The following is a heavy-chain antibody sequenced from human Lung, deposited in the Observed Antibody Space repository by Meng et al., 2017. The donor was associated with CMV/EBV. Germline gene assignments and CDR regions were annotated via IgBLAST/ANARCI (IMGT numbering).Heavy chain of an antibody. J-gene: IGHJ4*02. Sequence: ASVXVSXKASGYTFTSYYMHWVRQAPGQGLEWMGIINPSGGSTSYAQKFQGRVTMTRDTSTSTVYMELSSLRSEDTAVYYCARGVKDRGPSSSSNPYSSGWHYFDYXGQGXLVTVSS. CDR1: GYTFTSYY. CDR2: INPSGGST. D-gene: IGHD6-19*01. CDR3: ARGVKDRGPSSSSNPYSSGWHYFDY. V-gene: IGHV1-46*01.